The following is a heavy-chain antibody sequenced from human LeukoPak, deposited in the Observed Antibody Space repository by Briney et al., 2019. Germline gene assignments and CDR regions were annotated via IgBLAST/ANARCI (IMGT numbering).Heavy chain of an antibody. Sequence: PSETLSLTCTVSGGSISSYYWSWIRQHPGKGLEWIGYIYYSGSTYYNPSLQSRVIISVDTSKNQFSLKLSSVTAADTAVYYCARVVPAEGAFDIWGQGTMVTVSS. CDR1: GGSISSYY. J-gene: IGHJ3*02. V-gene: IGHV4-59*06. CDR3: ARVVPAEGAFDI. CDR2: IYYSGST. D-gene: IGHD2-2*01.